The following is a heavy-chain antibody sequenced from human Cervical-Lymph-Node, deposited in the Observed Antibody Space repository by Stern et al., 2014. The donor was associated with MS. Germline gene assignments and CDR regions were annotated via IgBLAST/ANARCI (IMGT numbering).Heavy chain of an antibody. Sequence: QMQLVQSGAEVKKPGASVKVSCKAFGYSFIAYFVYWVRQAPGPGLEWMGRINPNSGGTNYAQKFQGRVTMTRDTSISTAYMELSRLRSDDTAVYYCATVAATGNHYHYAMDVWGQGTTVTVSS. CDR1: GYSFIAYF. CDR3: ATVAATGNHYHYAMDV. D-gene: IGHD2-15*01. V-gene: IGHV1-2*06. J-gene: IGHJ6*02. CDR2: INPNSGGT.